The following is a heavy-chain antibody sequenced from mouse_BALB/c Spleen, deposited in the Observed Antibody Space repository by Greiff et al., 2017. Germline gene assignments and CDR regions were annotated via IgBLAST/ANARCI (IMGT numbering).Heavy chain of an antibody. CDR1: GFTFSSYA. V-gene: IGHV5-9-4*01. J-gene: IGHJ3*01. Sequence: EVKLVESGGGLVKPGGSLKLSCAASGFTFSSYAMSWVRQSPEKRLEWVAEISSGGSYTYYPDTVTGRFTISRDNAKNTLYLEMSSLRSEDTAMYYCARDLGITTGFAYWGQGTLVTVSA. D-gene: IGHD2-4*01. CDR2: ISSGGSYT. CDR3: ARDLGITTGFAY.